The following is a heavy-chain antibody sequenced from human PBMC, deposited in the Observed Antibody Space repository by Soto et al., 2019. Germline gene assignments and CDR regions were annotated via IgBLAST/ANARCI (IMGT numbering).Heavy chain of an antibody. Sequence: QVQLVQSGAEVKKPGSSVKVSCKASGGTFSSYTISWVRQAPGQGLEWMGRIIPILGIANYAQKFQGRVTITPDKSTDKGYMEVNSLGGGDAALDYFAGEGHPPPGGWDVWGQGTTVTVS. V-gene: IGHV1-69*02. D-gene: IGHD3-10*01. J-gene: IGHJ6*02. CDR3: AGEGHPPPGGWDV. CDR2: IIPILGIA. CDR1: GGTFSSYT.